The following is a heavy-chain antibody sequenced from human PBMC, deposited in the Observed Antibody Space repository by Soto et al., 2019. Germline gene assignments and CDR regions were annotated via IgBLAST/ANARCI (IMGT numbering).Heavy chain of an antibody. J-gene: IGHJ6*02. CDR2: INHSGST. CDR1: GGSFSGYY. D-gene: IGHD1-26*01. Sequence: SETLSLTCAVYGGSFSGYYWSWIRQPPGKGLEWIGEINHSGSTNYNPSLKSRVTISVDTSKNQFSLKLSSVTAADTAVYYCARDREGALATEGYGMDVWGQGTTVTVSS. V-gene: IGHV4-34*01. CDR3: ARDREGALATEGYGMDV.